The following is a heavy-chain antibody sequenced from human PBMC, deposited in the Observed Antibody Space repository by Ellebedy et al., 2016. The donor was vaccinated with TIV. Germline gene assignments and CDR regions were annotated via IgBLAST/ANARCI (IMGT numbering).Heavy chain of an antibody. D-gene: IGHD6-13*01. J-gene: IGHJ4*02. V-gene: IGHV1-18*01. Sequence: AASVKVSCKASGYTFTSYGISWVRQAPGQGLEWMGWISAYNGNTNYARKLQGRVTMTTDTSTSTAYMELSRLSSDDTAVYYCARTYSSSWRYYFDYWGQGTLVTVSS. CDR3: ARTYSSSWRYYFDY. CDR1: GYTFTSYG. CDR2: ISAYNGNT.